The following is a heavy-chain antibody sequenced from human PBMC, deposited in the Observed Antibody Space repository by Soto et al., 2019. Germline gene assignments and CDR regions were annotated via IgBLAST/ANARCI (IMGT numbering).Heavy chain of an antibody. J-gene: IGHJ5*02. D-gene: IGHD3-16*02. V-gene: IGHV3-23*01. CDR3: AKTQGRELSVWYNWFDP. CDR2: ISGSGGST. Sequence: EVQLLESGGGLVQPGGSLRLSCAASGFTFSSYAMSWVRQAPGKGLEWVSAISGSGGSTYYADSVKGRFTISRDNSKNTLYLQMNSLRAEDTAVYYCAKTQGRELSVWYNWFDPWGQGTLVTVSS. CDR1: GFTFSSYA.